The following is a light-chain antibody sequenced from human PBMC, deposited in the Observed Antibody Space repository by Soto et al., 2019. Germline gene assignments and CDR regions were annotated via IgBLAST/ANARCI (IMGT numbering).Light chain of an antibody. V-gene: IGKV1-12*01. CDR2: ATS. CDR3: QQANTFPFT. Sequence: IQMTQSPSSVSASVGDRVILTCRASQRISSWLAWYHQRPGKAPKLLIYATSTLETGVPSRFSGSGSGRDFTLTISSLQPEDLGTYFCQQANTFPFTFGPGTKVDIK. J-gene: IGKJ3*01. CDR1: QRISSW.